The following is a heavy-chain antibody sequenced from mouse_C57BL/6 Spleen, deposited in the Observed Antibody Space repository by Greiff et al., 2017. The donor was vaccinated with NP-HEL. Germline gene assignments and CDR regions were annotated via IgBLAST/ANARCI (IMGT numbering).Heavy chain of an antibody. CDR2: IYPSDSET. V-gene: IGHV1-61*01. D-gene: IGHD1-1*01. J-gene: IGHJ2*01. CDR1: GYTFTSYW. CDR3: ARSGYGSFDY. Sequence: VQLQQPGAELVRPGSSVKLSCKASGYTFTSYWMDWVKQRPGQGLEWIGNIYPSDSETHYNQKFKDKATLTVDKSSSTAYMQLSSLTSEDSAVYYCARSGYGSFDYWGQGTTLTVSS.